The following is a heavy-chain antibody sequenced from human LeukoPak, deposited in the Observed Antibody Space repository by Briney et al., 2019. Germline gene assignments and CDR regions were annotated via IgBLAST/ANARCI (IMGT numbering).Heavy chain of an antibody. D-gene: IGHD4-17*01. J-gene: IGHJ4*02. CDR3: AKDQIPTMNDYGDSPFGY. Sequence: GRSLRLSCAASGFTFSSYGMHWVRQAPGKGLEWVAVISYDGSNKYYADSVKGRFTISRDNSKNTLYLQMNSLRAEDTAVYYCAKDQIPTMNDYGDSPFGYWGQGTLVTVSS. CDR1: GFTFSSYG. CDR2: ISYDGSNK. V-gene: IGHV3-30*18.